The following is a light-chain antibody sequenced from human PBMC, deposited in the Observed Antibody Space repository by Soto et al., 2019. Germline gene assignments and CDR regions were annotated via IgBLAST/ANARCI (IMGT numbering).Light chain of an antibody. Sequence: IVFTHSPGTLSLSPGERATLSCRASQSGRDMYLAWFQQKPGQAPRLLIYGTSSRATGIPDRFSGSGSGTDFTLTISRLEPEDFAVYYCQQYGNSPITFGQGTRLEIK. V-gene: IGKV3-20*01. CDR3: QQYGNSPIT. CDR1: QSGRDMY. J-gene: IGKJ5*01. CDR2: GTS.